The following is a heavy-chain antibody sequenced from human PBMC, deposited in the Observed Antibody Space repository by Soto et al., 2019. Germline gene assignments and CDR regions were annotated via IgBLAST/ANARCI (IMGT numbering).Heavy chain of an antibody. CDR2: IHYSGTT. CDR1: GGSMRNYF. D-gene: IGHD4-17*01. Sequence: SETLSLTCTVSGGSMRNYFWTWIRQPPGKGLEWIGYIHYSGTTSFFPSYNPSLRSRVTISEDTSKNQFSLKLSSVTAADTAVYYCARVKVDYGGNSQIDYWGQGTLVTVSS. J-gene: IGHJ4*02. CDR3: ARVKVDYGGNSQIDY. V-gene: IGHV4-59*01.